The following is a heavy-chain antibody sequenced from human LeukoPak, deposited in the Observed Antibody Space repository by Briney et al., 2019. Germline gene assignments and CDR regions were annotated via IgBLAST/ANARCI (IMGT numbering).Heavy chain of an antibody. CDR3: AKKRSGSNYPFDY. V-gene: IGHV3-72*01. D-gene: IGHD1-26*01. J-gene: IGHJ4*02. Sequence: GGSLRLSCAASGFTFSDHHMDWVRQAPGKGLEWVCRSKDKANRYTTEYAATVKGRFTISSDDSKKSVYLQMNSLKTEDTAVYYCAKKRSGSNYPFDYWGQGTLVTVSS. CDR2: SKDKANRYTT. CDR1: GFTFSDHH.